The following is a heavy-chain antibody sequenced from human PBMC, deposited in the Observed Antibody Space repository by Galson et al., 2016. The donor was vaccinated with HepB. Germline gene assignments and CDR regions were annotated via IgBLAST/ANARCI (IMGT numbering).Heavy chain of an antibody. CDR2: ISSSSSYI. CDR3: ARVGALRFLEYGMDV. J-gene: IGHJ6*02. V-gene: IGHV3-21*01. Sequence: APGKGLEWVSSISSSSSYIYYADSVKGRFTISRDNAKNSLYLQMNSLRAEDTAVYYCARVGALRFLEYGMDVWGQGTTVTVSS. D-gene: IGHD3-3*01.